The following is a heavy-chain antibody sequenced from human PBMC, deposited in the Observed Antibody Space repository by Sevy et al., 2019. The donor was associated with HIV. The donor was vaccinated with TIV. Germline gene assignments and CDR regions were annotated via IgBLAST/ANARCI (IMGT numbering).Heavy chain of an antibody. Sequence: GGSLRLSCAASGFTFSDYYMSWIRQAPGKGLEWVSYISSSGSTIYYADSVKGRFTISRDNAKNSLYLQMNSLRAEDTAVYYCARSPTSGSYSDYYYYGMDVWGQGTTVTVSS. CDR2: ISSSGSTI. D-gene: IGHD1-26*01. J-gene: IGHJ6*02. CDR1: GFTFSDYY. V-gene: IGHV3-11*01. CDR3: ARSPTSGSYSDYYYYGMDV.